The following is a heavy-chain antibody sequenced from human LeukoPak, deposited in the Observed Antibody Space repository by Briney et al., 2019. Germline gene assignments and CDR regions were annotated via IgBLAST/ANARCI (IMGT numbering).Heavy chain of an antibody. CDR2: ISYDGSNK. J-gene: IGHJ4*02. CDR1: GFTFSSYA. CDR3: ARGVWRGYSYGVDRGFDY. V-gene: IGHV3-30*01. D-gene: IGHD5-18*01. Sequence: GGSLRLSCAASGFTFSSYAMHWVRQAPGKGLGWVAVISYDGSNKYYADSVQGRFTISRENSKNTLYLQMNSLRAEDTAVYYCARGVWRGYSYGVDRGFDYWGQGTLVTVSS.